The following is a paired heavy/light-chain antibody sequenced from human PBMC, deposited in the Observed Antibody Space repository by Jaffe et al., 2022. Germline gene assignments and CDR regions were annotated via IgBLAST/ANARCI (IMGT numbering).Light chain of an antibody. CDR1: SLRSYY. V-gene: IGLV3-19*01. Sequence: SSELTQDPAVSVALGQTVRITCQGDSLRSYYASWYQQKPGQAPVLVIYGKNNRPSGIPDRFSGSSSGNTASLTITGAQAEDEADYYCNSRDSSGNRLVFGGGTKLTVL. J-gene: IGLJ3*02. CDR2: GKN. CDR3: NSRDSSGNRLV.
Heavy chain of an antibody. J-gene: IGHJ3*02. D-gene: IGHD3-10*01. CDR3: AMITMVQGVIPSWAADAFDI. Sequence: QVQLVESGGGVVQPGRSLRLSCAASGFTFSSYGMHWVRQAPGKGLEWVAVISYDGSNKYYADSVKGRFTISRDNSKNTLYLQMNSLRAEDTAVYYCAMITMVQGVIPSWAADAFDIWGQGTMVTVSS. CDR2: ISYDGSNK. V-gene: IGHV3-30*03. CDR1: GFTFSSYG.